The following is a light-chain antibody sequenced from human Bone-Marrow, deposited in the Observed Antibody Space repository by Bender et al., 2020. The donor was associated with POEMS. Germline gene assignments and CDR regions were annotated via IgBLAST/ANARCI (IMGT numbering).Light chain of an antibody. CDR2: DVS. CDR3: CSYASSSTYV. CDR1: NSDVGGYNY. Sequence: QSALTQPRSVSGSPGQSVTISCSGTNSDVGGYNYVSWHQQHPGKAPKVMIYDVSKRPSGVPDRFSGSKSGNTASLTISGLQAEDEADYYCCSYASSSTYVFGTGTKVTVL. J-gene: IGLJ1*01. V-gene: IGLV2-11*01.